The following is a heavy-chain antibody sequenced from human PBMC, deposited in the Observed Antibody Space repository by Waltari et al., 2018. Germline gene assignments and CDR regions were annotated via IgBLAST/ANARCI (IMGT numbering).Heavy chain of an antibody. CDR3: ARLDSRSGSYYFDY. CDR2: IYYSGST. D-gene: IGHD1-26*01. J-gene: IGHJ4*02. V-gene: IGHV4-39*01. Sequence: PGEGLEWIGKIYYSGSTYYNPSRKSRVTTYIDTSKNQFSLKLSSVTAADTAVYFCARLDSRSGSYYFDYWGQGTLVTVSS.